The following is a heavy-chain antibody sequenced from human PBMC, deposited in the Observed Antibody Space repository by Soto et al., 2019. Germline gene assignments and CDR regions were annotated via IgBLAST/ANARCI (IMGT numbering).Heavy chain of an antibody. CDR1: GFTVSDS. D-gene: IGHD6-13*01. CDR2: IHSDGST. V-gene: IGHV3-53*05. J-gene: IGHJ4*02. CDR3: AKDISLRGWVYLVVEY. Sequence: EVQLVETGGGLIQPGGSLKLSCSVAGFTVSDSMSWVRQAPGKGLECVSFIHSDGSTHYTDSVRGRFTISRDNAKNSLHLQMNSLRAEDTAVYYCAKDISLRGWVYLVVEYWGQGTLVTVSP.